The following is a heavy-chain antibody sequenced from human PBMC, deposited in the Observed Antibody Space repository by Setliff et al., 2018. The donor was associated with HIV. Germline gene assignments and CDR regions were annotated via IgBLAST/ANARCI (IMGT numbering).Heavy chain of an antibody. CDR1: GFTFSSYG. J-gene: IGHJ3*02. CDR2: INWNGGST. Sequence: AGGSLRLSCAASGFTFSSYGMHWVRQAPGKGLEWVSGINWNGGSTGYVDSVKGRFTISRDNAKNSLYLQMNSLRAEDMALYYCVRDKWLVPDTFDIWGQGTMVTVSS. CDR3: VRDKWLVPDTFDI. V-gene: IGHV3-20*04. D-gene: IGHD6-19*01.